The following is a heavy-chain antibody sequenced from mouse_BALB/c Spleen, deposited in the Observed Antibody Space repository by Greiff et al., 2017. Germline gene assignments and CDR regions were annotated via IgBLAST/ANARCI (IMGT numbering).Heavy chain of an antibody. V-gene: IGHV3-8*02. Sequence: EVKLMESGPSLVKPSQTLSLTCSVTGDSITSGYWNWIRKFPGNKLEYMGYISYSGSTYYNPSLKSRISITRDTSKNQYYLQLNSVTTEDTATYYCARYTHITTATAYWGQGTLVTVSA. CDR1: GDSITSGY. CDR3: ARYTHITTATAY. CDR2: ISYSGST. J-gene: IGHJ3*01. D-gene: IGHD1-2*01.